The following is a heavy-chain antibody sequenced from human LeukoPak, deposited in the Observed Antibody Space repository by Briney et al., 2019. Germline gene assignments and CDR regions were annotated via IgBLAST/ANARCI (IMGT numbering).Heavy chain of an antibody. CDR2: INPNSGGT. D-gene: IGHD3-22*01. J-gene: IGHJ3*01. CDR3: ARGFSYYDSSGYPID. Sequence: ASVKVSCKASGYTFTGYYMHWVRQAPGQGLEWMGWINPNSGGTNYAQKFQGRVTMTRDTSIGTAYMELSRLRSDDTAVYYCARGFSYYDSSGYPIDWGQGTMVTVSS. V-gene: IGHV1-2*02. CDR1: GYTFTGYY.